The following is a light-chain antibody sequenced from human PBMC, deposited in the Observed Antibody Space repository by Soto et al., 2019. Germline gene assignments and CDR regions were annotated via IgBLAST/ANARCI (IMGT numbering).Light chain of an antibody. CDR1: QGIRNA. Sequence: AIRMTQSPSSLSASVGDRVTITCLASQGIRNALGWYQQKPGKAPQLVIYAASRLHGGAPSRFSGSGSGTDFTLTISSLQPEDFATYFCLQEYEFPPTFGQGT. CDR3: LQEYEFPPT. J-gene: IGKJ1*01. V-gene: IGKV1-6*01. CDR2: AAS.